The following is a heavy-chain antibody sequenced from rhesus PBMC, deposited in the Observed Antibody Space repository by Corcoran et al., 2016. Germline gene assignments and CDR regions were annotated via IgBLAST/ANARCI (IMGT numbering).Heavy chain of an antibody. Sequence: QLQLQESGPGLVKPSETLSLTCAVSGGSISSNYWSWIRQPPGKGLEWIGRISGSGGCNHHNPSLKRRVTISTDTSKNQFSLKLSSVTAADTAVYYCARANSGSWNFDYWGQGVLVTVSS. CDR2: ISGSGGCN. V-gene: IGHV4-173*01. CDR3: ARANSGSWNFDY. J-gene: IGHJ4*01. D-gene: IGHD6-25*01. CDR1: GGSISSNY.